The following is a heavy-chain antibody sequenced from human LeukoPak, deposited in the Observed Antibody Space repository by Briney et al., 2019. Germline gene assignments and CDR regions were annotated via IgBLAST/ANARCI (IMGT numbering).Heavy chain of an antibody. Sequence: ASVNVSCRASGYTFTSYDINWVRQATGQGLEWMGWMNPNSGNTGYAQKFQGRVTMATDTSISTAYMELSSLTSEDTAVYYCARGGGYCSGGSCPYYFDYWGQGTLVTVSS. J-gene: IGHJ4*02. D-gene: IGHD2-15*01. CDR3: ARGGGYCSGGSCPYYFDY. CDR2: MNPNSGNT. V-gene: IGHV1-8*01. CDR1: GYTFTSYD.